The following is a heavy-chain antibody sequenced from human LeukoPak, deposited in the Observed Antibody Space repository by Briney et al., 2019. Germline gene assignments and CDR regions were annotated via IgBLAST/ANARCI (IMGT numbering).Heavy chain of an antibody. V-gene: IGHV1-69*13. CDR2: IIPIFGTA. D-gene: IGHD6-13*01. J-gene: IGHJ5*02. CDR3: ARARGAAAGTIRWFDP. CDR1: GGTFSSYA. Sequence: GASVKVSCKASGGTFSSYAISWVRQAPGQGLEWMGGIIPIFGTANYAQKFQGRVTITADESTSTAYMELSSLRSEDTAVYYCARARGAAAGTIRWFDPWGQGTLVTVSS.